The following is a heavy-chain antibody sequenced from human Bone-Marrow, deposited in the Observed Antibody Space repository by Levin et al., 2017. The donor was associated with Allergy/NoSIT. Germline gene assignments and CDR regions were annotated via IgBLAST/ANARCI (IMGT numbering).Heavy chain of an antibody. D-gene: IGHD2-2*01. J-gene: IGHJ4*02. CDR3: TTQWGVPAVRPFDF. Sequence: PGGSLRLSCAASGFPFSDGWMNWVRQPPGKGLEWVGRIKSKPSGGTPDYAAPVKGRFTISRDDSRNTVYLQMNSLRTDDTAVYYCTTQWGVPAVRPFDFWGQGALVTVSS. V-gene: IGHV3-15*01. CDR2: IKSKPSGGTP. CDR1: GFPFSDGW.